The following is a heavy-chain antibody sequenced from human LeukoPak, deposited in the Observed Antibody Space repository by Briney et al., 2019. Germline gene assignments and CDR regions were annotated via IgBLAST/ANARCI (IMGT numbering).Heavy chain of an antibody. CDR1: GGSISSSSYY. CDR2: IYYSGST. V-gene: IGHV4-39*01. J-gene: IGHJ4*02. Sequence: SETLSLTCTVSGGSISSSSYYWGWIRQAPGKGLEWIGSIYYSGSTYYNPSLKSRVTISVDTSKKQFSLQLSYVTAADTAVYYCARGILYYDSSGGLDYWGQGTLVTVSS. D-gene: IGHD3-22*01. CDR3: ARGILYYDSSGGLDY.